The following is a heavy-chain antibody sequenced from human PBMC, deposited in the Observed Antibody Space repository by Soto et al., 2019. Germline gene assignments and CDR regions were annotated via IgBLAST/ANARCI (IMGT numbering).Heavy chain of an antibody. V-gene: IGHV4-34*01. Sequence: SETLSLTCAVYGGSFSGYYWSWIRQPPGKGLEWIGEINHSGSTNYNPSLKSRVTISVDMSKNQFSLKLNSVTAADTAVYYCARARWYDAFDVWGQGTEVTVSS. CDR1: GGSFSGYY. CDR2: INHSGST. CDR3: ARARWYDAFDV. D-gene: IGHD2-15*01. J-gene: IGHJ3*01.